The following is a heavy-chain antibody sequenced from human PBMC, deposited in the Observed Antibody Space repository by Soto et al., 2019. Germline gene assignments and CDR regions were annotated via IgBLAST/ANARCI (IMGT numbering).Heavy chain of an antibody. CDR3: ARADNDSYVDS. D-gene: IGHD2-21*02. CDR2: IFNSGNA. J-gene: IGHJ4*02. CDR1: GGSIRSGHYY. V-gene: IGHV4-31*03. Sequence: SETLSLTCTVSGGSIRSGHYYWTWIRQLPGKGLEWIGFIFNSGNAYYNPSLKSRLAISVDTSKNQFSLKLDSVTAADTALYYCARADNDSYVDSWGQGALVTVYS.